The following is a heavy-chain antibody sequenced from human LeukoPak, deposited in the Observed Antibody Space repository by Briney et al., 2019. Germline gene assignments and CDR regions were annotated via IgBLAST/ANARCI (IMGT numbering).Heavy chain of an antibody. Sequence: PGGSLRLSCAASGFTFSYHWMTWVRQAPGKGLEWVANIKEDGSETYYVDSVKGRFTISRDNAKNSLYLQMNSLRAEDTAVYYCARERGYSYYMDVWGKGTTVTFSS. J-gene: IGHJ6*03. V-gene: IGHV3-7*01. CDR1: GFTFSYHW. CDR3: ARERGYSYYMDV. CDR2: IKEDGSET.